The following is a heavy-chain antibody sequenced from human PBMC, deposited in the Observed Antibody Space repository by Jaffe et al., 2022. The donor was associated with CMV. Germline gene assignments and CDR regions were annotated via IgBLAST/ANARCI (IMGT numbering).Heavy chain of an antibody. D-gene: IGHD5-18*01. CDR1: GFTFSSYA. CDR2: ISGSGGST. Sequence: EVQLLESGGGLVQPGGSLRLSCAASGFTFSSYAMSWVRQAPGKGLEWVSAISGSGGSTYYADSVKGRFTISRDNSKNTLYLQMNSLRAEDTAVYYCAKGGHGYSYAPTVAGISHYFDYWGQGTLVTVSS. V-gene: IGHV3-23*01. CDR3: AKGGHGYSYAPTVAGISHYFDY. J-gene: IGHJ4*02.